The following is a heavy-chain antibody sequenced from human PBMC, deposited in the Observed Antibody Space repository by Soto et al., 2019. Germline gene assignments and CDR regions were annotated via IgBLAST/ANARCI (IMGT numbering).Heavy chain of an antibody. CDR2: IKSKTDGGTT. Sequence: PWGSLRLSCAASGFTFSNAWMSWFRQAPGKGLEWVGRIKSKTDGGTTDYAAPVKGRFTISRDDSKNTLYLQMNSLKTEDTAVYYCTTVEEACYYYYYGMHGWGQGTTVPVSS. J-gene: IGHJ6*02. V-gene: IGHV3-15*01. CDR3: TTVEEACYYYYYGMHG. CDR1: GFTFSNAW.